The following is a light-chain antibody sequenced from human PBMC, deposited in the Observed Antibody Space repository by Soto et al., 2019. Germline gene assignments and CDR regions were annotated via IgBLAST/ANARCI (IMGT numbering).Light chain of an antibody. V-gene: IGKV3-15*01. Sequence: DIVMTQSPATLSVSPGERATLSCRASHRVSSYLAWYQQKPGQAPRLLIYATSTRATGIPARFSGSGSGTEFTLTISSLQSEDFAVYYCQQYNNWPLTFGGGTKVEIK. CDR2: ATS. CDR3: QQYNNWPLT. J-gene: IGKJ4*01. CDR1: HRVSSY.